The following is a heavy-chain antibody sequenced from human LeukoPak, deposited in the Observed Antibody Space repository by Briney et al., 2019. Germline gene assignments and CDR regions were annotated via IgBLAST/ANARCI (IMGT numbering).Heavy chain of an antibody. V-gene: IGHV1-2*06. J-gene: IGHJ4*02. CDR2: INPNSGGT. CDR1: GYTFTGYY. Sequence: ASVKVSCKASGYTFTGYYMHWVRQAPGQGLEWMGRINPNSGGTNYAQKFQGRVTMTRDTSISTAYMELSRLRSDGTAVYYCARGDFWSGLNDYWGQGTLVTVSS. CDR3: ARGDFWSGLNDY. D-gene: IGHD3-3*01.